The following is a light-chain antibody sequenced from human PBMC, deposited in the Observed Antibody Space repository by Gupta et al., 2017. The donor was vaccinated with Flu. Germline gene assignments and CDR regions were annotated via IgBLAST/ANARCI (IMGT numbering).Light chain of an antibody. CDR2: GAS. V-gene: IGKV3-20*01. J-gene: IGKJ1*01. CDR1: QSISSNY. Sequence: EIVLTQSPGTLSLSPGERATLSCRASQSISSNYLAWYQQKPGQAPRLLIYGASTRATGIPDKFSGSGSGTDFTLTISGLAPEDFAVYYCQQYYNSPRTFGQGTKVEIK. CDR3: QQYYNSPRT.